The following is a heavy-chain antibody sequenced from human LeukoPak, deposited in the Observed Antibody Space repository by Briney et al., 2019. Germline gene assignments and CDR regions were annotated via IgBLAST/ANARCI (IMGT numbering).Heavy chain of an antibody. J-gene: IGHJ4*02. V-gene: IGHV4-61*10. CDR1: GGSISSGSYY. D-gene: IGHD3-3*01. Sequence: PSETLSLTCTVSGGSISSGSYYWSWIRQPAGKGLEWIGYIYYSGNTNYNPSLKSRVTISVDTSKNQFSLKLSSVTAADTAVYYCARGLRGVVIPIDYWGQGTLITVSS. CDR2: IYYSGNT. CDR3: ARGLRGVVIPIDY.